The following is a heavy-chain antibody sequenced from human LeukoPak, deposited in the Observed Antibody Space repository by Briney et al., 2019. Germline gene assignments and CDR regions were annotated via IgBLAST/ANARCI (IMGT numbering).Heavy chain of an antibody. V-gene: IGHV3-53*01. Sequence: GGSLRLSCAVSGFTVSNNFMTWVRQAPGKGLEWVSVIFSGGTTYYADSVKGRFTTSRDKSKNTLFLQMNSLRAEDTAVYYCARGTTVATLYSFDYWGQGTLVTVSS. CDR2: IFSGGTT. CDR3: ARGTTVATLYSFDY. CDR1: GFTVSNNF. J-gene: IGHJ4*02. D-gene: IGHD4-23*01.